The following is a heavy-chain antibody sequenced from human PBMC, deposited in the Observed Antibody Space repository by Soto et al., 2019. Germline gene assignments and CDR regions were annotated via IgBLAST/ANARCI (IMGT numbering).Heavy chain of an antibody. CDR2: ISAYNGNT. CDR3: ARAYYDFWSGYRFTYYYYYMDV. V-gene: IGHV1-18*01. CDR1: GYTFTSYG. Sequence: QVQLVQSGAEVKKPGASVKVSYKASGYTFTSYGISWVRQAPGQGLEWMGWISAYNGNTNYAQKLQGRVTMTTDTSTSTDYMELRSLRSDDTAVYYCARAYYDFWSGYRFTYYYYYMDVWGKGTTVTVSS. D-gene: IGHD3-3*01. J-gene: IGHJ6*03.